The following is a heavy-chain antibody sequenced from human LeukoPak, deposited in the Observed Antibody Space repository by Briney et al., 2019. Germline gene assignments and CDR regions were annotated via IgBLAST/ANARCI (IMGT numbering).Heavy chain of an antibody. V-gene: IGHV3-7*03. CDR1: GFTFSSYW. D-gene: IGHD1-7*01. J-gene: IGHJ4*02. CDR3: AGRTSELGFYFDY. CDR2: IKQDGSEK. Sequence: PGGSLRLSCVASGFTFSSYWMTWVRQAPGKGLEWVANIKQDGSEKYYVDSVKGRFTISRDNAKNSLYLQMNSLRAEDTAVYYCAGRTSELGFYFDYWGQGALVTVSS.